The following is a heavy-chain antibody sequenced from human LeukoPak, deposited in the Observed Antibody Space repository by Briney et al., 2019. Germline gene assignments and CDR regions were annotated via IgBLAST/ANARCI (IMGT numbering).Heavy chain of an antibody. V-gene: IGHV3-30-3*01. Sequence: VAVISYDGSNKYYADSVKGRFTISRDNSKNTLYLQMNSLRAEDTAVYYCARSLVPAAESGYWGQGTLVTVSS. CDR2: ISYDGSNK. D-gene: IGHD2-2*01. J-gene: IGHJ4*02. CDR3: ARSLVPAAESGY.